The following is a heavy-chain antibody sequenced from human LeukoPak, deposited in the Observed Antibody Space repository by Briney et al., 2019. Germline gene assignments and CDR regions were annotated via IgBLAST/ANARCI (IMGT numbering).Heavy chain of an antibody. CDR1: GFTVSSNY. Sequence: PRGSLRLSCAASGFTVSSNYMSWVRQAPGKGLEWVSVIYSGGSTYYADSVKGRFTISRDNSKNTLYLQMNSLRAEDTAVYYCARSMITFGGVIVGFDYWGQGTLVTVSS. CDR2: IYSGGST. J-gene: IGHJ4*02. V-gene: IGHV3-66*02. CDR3: ARSMITFGGVIVGFDY. D-gene: IGHD3-16*02.